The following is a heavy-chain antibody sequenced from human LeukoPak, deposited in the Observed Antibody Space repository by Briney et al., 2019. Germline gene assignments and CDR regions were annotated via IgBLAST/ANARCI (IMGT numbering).Heavy chain of an antibody. D-gene: IGHD2-2*01. CDR2: IYHSGST. CDR1: GYSISSGYY. J-gene: IGHJ3*02. Sequence: PSETLSLTCAVSGYSISSGYYWGWIRQPPGKGLEWIGSIYHSGSTYYNPSLKSRVTISVDTSKNQFSLKLSSVTAADTAVYYCARQWAPHIVVVPAAAFDIWGQGTMITVSS. V-gene: IGHV4-38-2*01. CDR3: ARQWAPHIVVVPAAAFDI.